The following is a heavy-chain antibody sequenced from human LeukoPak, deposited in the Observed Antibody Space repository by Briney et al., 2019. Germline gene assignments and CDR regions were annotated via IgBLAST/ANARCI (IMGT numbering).Heavy chain of an antibody. CDR3: VATAAGLPY. J-gene: IGHJ4*02. V-gene: IGHV4-59*01. D-gene: IGHD6-13*01. CDR1: GVSISSYY. Sequence: PSETLSLTCTVSGVSISSYYWSWIRQPPGKGLEWIGYIYDSGGTKYNPSLKSRVTMSLDTSKNQFSLKPRPVTAADTAVYYCVATAAGLPYWGQGILVTVSS. CDR2: IYDSGGT.